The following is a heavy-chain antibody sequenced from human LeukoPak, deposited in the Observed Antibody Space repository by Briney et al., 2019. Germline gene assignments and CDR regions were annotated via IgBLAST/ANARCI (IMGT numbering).Heavy chain of an antibody. J-gene: IGHJ4*02. Sequence: GGSLRLSCAASGFTFSSYGMHWVRQAPGKGLEWVAIISYDGSNKYYADSVKGRFTISRDNSKSTLYLQMNSLRAEGTAVYYCAKTRGLVGADYWGQGTLVTVSS. D-gene: IGHD1-26*01. V-gene: IGHV3-30*18. CDR3: AKTRGLVGADY. CDR1: GFTFSSYG. CDR2: ISYDGSNK.